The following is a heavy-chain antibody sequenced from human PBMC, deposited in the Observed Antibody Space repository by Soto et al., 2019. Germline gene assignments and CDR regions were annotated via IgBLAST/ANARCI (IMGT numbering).Heavy chain of an antibody. CDR2: IPGSSSYI. Sequence: EVQLVESGGGLVKPGGSLRLSCAASGFTFSSYSMNWVRQAPGKGLEWVSSIPGSSSYIYSADYLKGRFTLSSDNHKNSLYLQMNSLRAEDTVVYYCARAGYYYDSIAYWAYWGQGTLVTVSS. D-gene: IGHD3-22*01. V-gene: IGHV3-21*02. J-gene: IGHJ4*02. CDR3: ARAGYYYDSIAYWAY. CDR1: GFTFSSYS.